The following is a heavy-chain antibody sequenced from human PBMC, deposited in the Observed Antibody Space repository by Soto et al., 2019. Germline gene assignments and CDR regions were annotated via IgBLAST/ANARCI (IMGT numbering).Heavy chain of an antibody. J-gene: IGHJ4*02. D-gene: IGHD6-19*01. CDR1: GYTFTKYA. Sequence: QVQLVQSGAEEKKPGASVKISCKASGYTFTKYAMHWVRQAPGQSLEGMGWINAGNGNTKYSQKFQGRVPITRDTSASTAYMELSNLRSEDTAVYYCAREQWLGVDYWGQGTMVTVSS. V-gene: IGHV1-3*05. CDR2: INAGNGNT. CDR3: AREQWLGVDY.